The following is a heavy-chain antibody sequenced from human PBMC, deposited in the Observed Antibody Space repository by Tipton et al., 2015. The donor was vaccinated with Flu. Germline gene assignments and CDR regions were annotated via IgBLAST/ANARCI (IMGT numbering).Heavy chain of an antibody. CDR3: ARSAYSGYDRWFDP. Sequence: GLVKPSETLSLTCIVSGGSISSYYWSWIRQPPGKGLEWIGYIYYSGSTNYNPSLKSRVTISVDTSKNQFYLKLSSVTAADMAVYYCARSAYSGYDRWFDPWGQGTLVTVSS. CDR2: IYYSGST. J-gene: IGHJ5*02. CDR1: GGSISSYY. D-gene: IGHD5-12*01. V-gene: IGHV4-59*08.